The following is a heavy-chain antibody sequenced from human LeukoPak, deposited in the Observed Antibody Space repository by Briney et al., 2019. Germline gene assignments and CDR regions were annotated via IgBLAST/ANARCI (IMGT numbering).Heavy chain of an antibody. D-gene: IGHD3-10*01. V-gene: IGHV5-51*01. J-gene: IGHJ6*04. CDR1: GYRFTNFW. Sequence: GESLKISCKASGYRFTNFWIAWVRQMPGKGLEWMGIIYAGDSDTRYSPSLQGQVTMSVDKSGSTAYLQWTSLKASDTAMYYCARSGFARGMDVWGKGTTVTVAS. CDR3: ARSGFARGMDV. CDR2: IYAGDSDT.